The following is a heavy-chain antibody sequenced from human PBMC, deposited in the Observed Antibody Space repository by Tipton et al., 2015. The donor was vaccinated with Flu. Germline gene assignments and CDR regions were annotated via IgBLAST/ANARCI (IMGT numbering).Heavy chain of an antibody. CDR1: GYTFTSYD. J-gene: IGHJ4*02. V-gene: IGHV1-8*01. CDR2: MNPNSGNT. D-gene: IGHD3-22*01. CDR3: ARSRYYYDSSGYSGYYFDY. Sequence: QLVQSGAEVKKPGASVKVSCKASGYTFTSYDINWVRQATGQGLEWMGWMNPNSGNTGYAQKFQGRVTMTRNTSISTAYMELSSLRSEDTAVYYCARSRYYYDSSGYSGYYFDYWGQGTLVTVSS.